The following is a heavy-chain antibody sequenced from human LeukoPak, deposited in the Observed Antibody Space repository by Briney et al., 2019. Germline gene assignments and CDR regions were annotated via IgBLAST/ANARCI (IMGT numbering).Heavy chain of an antibody. CDR3: ARDSHHQDGYNYPLDD. D-gene: IGHD5-24*01. V-gene: IGHV1-46*01. CDR1: GYTFTSYY. CDR2: INPSGGST. J-gene: IGHJ4*02. Sequence: ASVKVSCKASGYTFTSYYIHWVRQAPGQGLEWMGIINPSGGSTSYAQKFQDRVTMTRDVSTNTVYMELSSLRSEDTAVYFCARDSHHQDGYNYPLDDWGQGTLVTVSS.